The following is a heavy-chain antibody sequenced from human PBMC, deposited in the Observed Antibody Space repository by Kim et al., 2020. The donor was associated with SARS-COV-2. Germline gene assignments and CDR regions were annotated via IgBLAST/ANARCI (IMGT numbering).Heavy chain of an antibody. CDR2: IYSGGSST. CDR3: AKVGSWADDY. D-gene: IGHD3-10*01. CDR1: GFTFSSYA. V-gene: IGHV3-23*03. J-gene: IGHJ4*02. Sequence: GGSLRLSCAASGFTFSSYAMSWVRQAPGKGLEWVSVIYSGGSSTYYADSVKGRFTISRDNSKNTLFLQMNSLRAEDTAVYYCAKVGSWADDYWGQGTLVTVSS.